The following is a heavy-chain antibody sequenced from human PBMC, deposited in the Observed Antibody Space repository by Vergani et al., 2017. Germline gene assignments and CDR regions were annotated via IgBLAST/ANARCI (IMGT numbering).Heavy chain of an antibody. J-gene: IGHJ4*02. CDR3: ARSESGYSDGPVGY. CDR1: GGTFSSYA. V-gene: IGHV1-69*01. CDR2: SIPIFGTE. D-gene: IGHD5-18*01. Sequence: QVQLVQSGAEVKKPGSSVKVSCKASGGTFSSYAISWVRQAPGQGLEWMGGSIPIFGTENYAQKFQGRVTITADESTSTAYMELSSLRSEDTAGYYCARSESGYSDGPVGYWGQGTLVTVSS.